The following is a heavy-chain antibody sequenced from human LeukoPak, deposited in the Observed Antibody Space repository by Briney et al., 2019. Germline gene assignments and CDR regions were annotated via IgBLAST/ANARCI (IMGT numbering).Heavy chain of an antibody. CDR2: ISSSSSTI. J-gene: IGHJ6*03. V-gene: IGHV3-48*04. Sequence: GGSLRLSCAASGFTFSSYSMNWVRQAPGEGLEWVSYISSSSSTIYYADSVKGRFTISRDNAKNSLYLQMNSLRAEDTAVYYCARWGMDIVVVPAAYYYYYMDVWGKGTTVTVSS. CDR3: ARWGMDIVVVPAAYYYYYMDV. D-gene: IGHD2-2*03. CDR1: GFTFSSYS.